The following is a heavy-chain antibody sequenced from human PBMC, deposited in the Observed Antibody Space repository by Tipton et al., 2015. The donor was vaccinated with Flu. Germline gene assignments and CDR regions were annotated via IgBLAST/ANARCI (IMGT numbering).Heavy chain of an antibody. CDR2: MNPNSGNT. Sequence: QLVQSGAEVKKPGASVKVSCKASGYTFTSYDINWVRQATGQGLEWMGWMNPNSGNTGYAQKLQGRVTMTTDTSTSTAYMELRSLRSDDTAVYYCARDSTVFYGMDVWGQGTTVTVSS. CDR1: GYTFTSYD. J-gene: IGHJ6*02. V-gene: IGHV1-8*01. D-gene: IGHD4-17*01. CDR3: ARDSTVFYGMDV.